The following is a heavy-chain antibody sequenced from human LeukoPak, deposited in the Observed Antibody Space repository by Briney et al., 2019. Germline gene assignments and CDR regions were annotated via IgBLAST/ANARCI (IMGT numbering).Heavy chain of an antibody. CDR1: GYTFTSYY. D-gene: IGHD2-15*01. Sequence: ASVKVSCKASGYTFTSYYMHWVRQAPGQGLEWMGIINPSGGSTSYAQKFQGRVTMTRDTSTSTVYMELSSLRSEDMAVYYCARESVGVVVVVAATHYYYGMDVWGQGTTVTVSS. CDR3: ARESVGVVVVVAATHYYYGMDV. J-gene: IGHJ6*02. CDR2: INPSGGST. V-gene: IGHV1-46*01.